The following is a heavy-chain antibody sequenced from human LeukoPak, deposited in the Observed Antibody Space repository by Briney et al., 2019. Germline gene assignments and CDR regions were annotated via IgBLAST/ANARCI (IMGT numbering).Heavy chain of an antibody. CDR1: GFTFSSYG. Sequence: GGSLRLSCAASGFTFSSYGMNWVRQAPGKGLEWVSSISSSSSYIYYADSVKGRFTISRDNAKNSLYLQMNSLRAEDTAVYYCARDTNGWELLAYYYYGMDVWGQGTTVTVSS. CDR2: ISSSSSYI. CDR3: ARDTNGWELLAYYYYGMDV. J-gene: IGHJ6*02. D-gene: IGHD1-26*01. V-gene: IGHV3-21*01.